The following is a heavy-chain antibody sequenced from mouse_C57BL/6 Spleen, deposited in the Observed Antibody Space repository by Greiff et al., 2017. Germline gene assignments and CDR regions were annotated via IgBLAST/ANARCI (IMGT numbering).Heavy chain of an antibody. Sequence: QVQLKQSGPGLVAPSQSLSITCTVSGFSLTSYAISWVRQPPGKGLEWLGVIWTGGGTNYNSALKSRLSISKDNSKSQVFLKMNSLQTDDTARYYYSSNYGSSRYAMDYWGQGTSVTVSS. CDR1: GFSLTSYA. D-gene: IGHD1-1*01. J-gene: IGHJ4*01. CDR2: IWTGGGT. CDR3: SSNYGSSRYAMDY. V-gene: IGHV2-9-1*01.